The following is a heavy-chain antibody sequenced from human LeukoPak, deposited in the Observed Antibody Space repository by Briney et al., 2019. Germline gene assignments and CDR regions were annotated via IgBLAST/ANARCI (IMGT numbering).Heavy chain of an antibody. J-gene: IGHJ4*02. CDR1: GYTFTSYD. Sequence: ASVKVSCKASGYTFTSYDINWVRQATGQGLEWMGWMNPNSGNTGYAQKFQGRVTMTRNTSISTAYMGLSSLRAEDTAVYYCARARRMYCSSTSCYLVYWGQGTLVTVSS. CDR3: ARARRMYCSSTSCYLVY. CDR2: MNPNSGNT. V-gene: IGHV1-8*01. D-gene: IGHD2-2*01.